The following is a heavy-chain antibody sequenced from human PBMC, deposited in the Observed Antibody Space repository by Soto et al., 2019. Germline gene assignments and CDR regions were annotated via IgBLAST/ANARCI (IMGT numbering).Heavy chain of an antibody. Sequence: QVHLVESGGGVVQPGRSLRLSCAASGLTFSNYAMHWVRQAPGKGLEWVAFISYDGTNRCYPDSVKGRFTISRDNSKNTLYLHMNSLTTEETAVYYCASESSSTVTTGGGGSAKDYWGQGTLVTVSS. CDR1: GLTFSNYA. CDR2: ISYDGTNR. V-gene: IGHV3-30-3*01. J-gene: IGHJ4*02. D-gene: IGHD4-17*01. CDR3: ASESSSTVTTGGGGSAKDY.